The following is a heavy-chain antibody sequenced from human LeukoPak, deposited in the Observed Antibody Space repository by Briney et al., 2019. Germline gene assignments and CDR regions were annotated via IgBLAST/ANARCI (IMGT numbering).Heavy chain of an antibody. J-gene: IGHJ6*03. CDR3: ARRNYDYVWGSYRTYYYYYMDV. Sequence: ASVKVSCKASGYTFTSYDINWVRQATGQGLEWMGWMNPNSDNTGYAQKFQGRVTITRNTSISTAYMELSSLRSEDTAVYYCARRNYDYVWGSYRTYYYYYMDVWGKGTTVTVSS. D-gene: IGHD3-16*02. V-gene: IGHV1-8*03. CDR1: GYTFTSYD. CDR2: MNPNSDNT.